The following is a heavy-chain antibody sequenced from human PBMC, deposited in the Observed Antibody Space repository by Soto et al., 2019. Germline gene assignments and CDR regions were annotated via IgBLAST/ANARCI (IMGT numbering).Heavy chain of an antibody. Sequence: EVQLVESGGGRVKPGGSLRLSCAASGFTFSDDTMNWVRQAPGKGLEWLSSISSGSSYIYYAESVRGRFTISRDNAKNSLFLQMYSLSAEDTAVYYCARDILSGGAYPDSWGRGTRVTVSS. CDR2: ISSGSSYI. V-gene: IGHV3-21*01. D-gene: IGHD3-10*01. J-gene: IGHJ5*01. CDR1: GFTFSDDT. CDR3: ARDILSGGAYPDS.